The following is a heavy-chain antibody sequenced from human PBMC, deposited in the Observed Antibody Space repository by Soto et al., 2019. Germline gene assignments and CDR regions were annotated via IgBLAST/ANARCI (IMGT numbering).Heavy chain of an antibody. Sequence: HGESLKISCKGSGYSFTSYWIGWVRQMPGKGLEWMGIIYPGDSDTRYSPSFQGQVTISADKSISTAYLQWSSLKASDTAMYYCARRFSSIGETDYGMDVWGQGTTVTVSS. CDR1: GYSFTSYW. CDR3: ARRFSSIGETDYGMDV. D-gene: IGHD6-13*01. CDR2: IYPGDSDT. V-gene: IGHV5-51*01. J-gene: IGHJ6*02.